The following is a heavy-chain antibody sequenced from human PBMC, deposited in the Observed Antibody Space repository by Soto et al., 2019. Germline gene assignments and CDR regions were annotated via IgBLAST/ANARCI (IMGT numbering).Heavy chain of an antibody. CDR2: ISGSGRNT. Sequence: PGGSLRLSCATSGFTFSNNGMSWVRQAPGKGLDWVSGISGSGRNTYYADSVKGRFTVSRDNSKNTVFLQMNSLRAEDTAVYYCAKGSFGFDYWGQGTLVTVSS. V-gene: IGHV3-23*01. CDR1: GFTFSNNG. J-gene: IGHJ4*02. CDR3: AKGSFGFDY. D-gene: IGHD3-10*01.